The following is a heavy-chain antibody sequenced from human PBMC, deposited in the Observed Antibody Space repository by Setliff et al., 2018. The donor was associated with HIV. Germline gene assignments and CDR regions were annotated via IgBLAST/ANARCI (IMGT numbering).Heavy chain of an antibody. D-gene: IGHD2-15*01. J-gene: IGHJ5*02. V-gene: IGHV4-34*01. CDR2: VNHNGGT. CDR3: ARGVVVAATRWFDP. CDR1: GDSFSGSY. Sequence: PSETLSLTCAVYGDSFSGSYWSWIRQSPGTGLEWIGEVNHNGGTNYNPSLKSRVVVSVDTSKNQFSLKLSSVTAADTAVYYCARGVVVAATRWFDPWGQGTLVTVST.